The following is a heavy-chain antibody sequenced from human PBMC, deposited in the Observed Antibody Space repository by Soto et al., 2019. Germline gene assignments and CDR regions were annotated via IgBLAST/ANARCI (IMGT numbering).Heavy chain of an antibody. CDR1: GFTFSNAW. V-gene: IGHV3-15*01. CDR2: VKSKTDGGTI. D-gene: IGHD5-12*01. CDR3: ISPYSGSPMRFDY. Sequence: EVQLVESGGGLVKPGGSLRLSCAASGFTFSNAWMTWVRQAPAKGLEWVGRVKSKTDGGTIDYAAPVKDRFTISRDESKNTLYLKMNSLKTEDTAVYYCISPYSGSPMRFDYGIQGTLVTVSS. J-gene: IGHJ4*02.